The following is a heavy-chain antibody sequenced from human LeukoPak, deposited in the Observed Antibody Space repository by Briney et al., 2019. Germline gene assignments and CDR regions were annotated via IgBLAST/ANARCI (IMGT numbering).Heavy chain of an antibody. V-gene: IGHV3-23*01. CDR2: ISGSGGST. D-gene: IGHD2-2*01. J-gene: IGHJ5*02. CDR3: AKVIVVVPAAMGPFDP. Sequence: GGSLRLSCAASGFTLSGYWMSWVRQAPGKGLEWVSAISGSGGSTYYADSVKGRFTISRDNSKNTLYLQMNSLRAEDTAVYYCAKVIVVVPAAMGPFDPWGQGTLVTVSS. CDR1: GFTLSGYW.